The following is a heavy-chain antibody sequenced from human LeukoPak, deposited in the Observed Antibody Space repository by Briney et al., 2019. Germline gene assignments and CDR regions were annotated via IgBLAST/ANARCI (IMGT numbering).Heavy chain of an antibody. J-gene: IGHJ5*02. CDR3: GRAAVDGWFDP. V-gene: IGHV6-1*01. D-gene: IGHD6-19*01. CDR2: TYYRSKWYN. CDR1: GDSVSSNSAT. Sequence: SQTLSLTCAISGDSVSSNSATWNWIRQPASRGLEWLGRTYYRSKWYNDYAVSVKSRITINPDTSKNQFSLQLNSVTPEDTAVYYCGRAAVDGWFDPWGPGTLVTVSS.